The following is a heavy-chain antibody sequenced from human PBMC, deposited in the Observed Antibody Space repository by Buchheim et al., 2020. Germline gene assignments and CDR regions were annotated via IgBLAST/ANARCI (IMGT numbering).Heavy chain of an antibody. CDR3: ASEAATMRGMDV. V-gene: IGHV1-8*01. Sequence: QVQLVQSGAEVKKPGASVKVSCKTSGSTFTNHDINWVRQATGQGLEWMGWMNPNSGKTGYGQKFQGRVTMTWDTSLNTAYMELSSLRFDDTAVYYCASEAATMRGMDVWGQGTT. D-gene: IGHD1/OR15-1a*01. CDR2: MNPNSGKT. CDR1: GSTFTNHD. J-gene: IGHJ6*02.